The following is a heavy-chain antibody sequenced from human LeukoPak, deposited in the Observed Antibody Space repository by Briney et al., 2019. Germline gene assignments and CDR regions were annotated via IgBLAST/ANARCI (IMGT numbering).Heavy chain of an antibody. D-gene: IGHD5-18*01. CDR2: IYYSGDT. V-gene: IGHV4-59*12. Sequence: SETLSLTCSVSGGSISSYYWSWIRQPPGKGLEWIAYIYYSGDTKYNPSLESRVTISGDTSKNQFSLKLKSVTAADTAVYYCARLDPAMLFFDYWGQGTLVTVSS. CDR1: GGSISSYY. CDR3: ARLDPAMLFFDY. J-gene: IGHJ4*02.